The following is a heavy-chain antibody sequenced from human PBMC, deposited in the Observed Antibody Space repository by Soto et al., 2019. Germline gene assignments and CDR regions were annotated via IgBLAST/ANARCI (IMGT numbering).Heavy chain of an antibody. V-gene: IGHV1-18*01. D-gene: IGHD3-22*01. J-gene: IGHJ4*02. CDR3: ARVNSSPYYYDSSGYFSEYYFDY. CDR1: GYTFTSYG. Sequence: GASVKVSCKASGYTFTSYGISWVRQAPGQGLEWMGWISAYNGNTNYAQKLQGRVTMTTDTSTSTAYMELRSLRSDDTAVYYCARVNSSPYYYDSSGYFSEYYFDYWGQGTLVTVSS. CDR2: ISAYNGNT.